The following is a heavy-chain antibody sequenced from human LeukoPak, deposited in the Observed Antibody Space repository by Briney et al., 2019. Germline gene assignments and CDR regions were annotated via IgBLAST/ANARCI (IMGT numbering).Heavy chain of an antibody. D-gene: IGHD1-26*01. CDR1: GFTFTNYA. J-gene: IGHJ4*02. V-gene: IGHV3-23*01. Sequence: GGSLRLSCAASGFTFTNYAMTWVRQAPGRGLEWVSTIYGSGDGTYYADSVKGRFTISRDNSKNTLYVQMNSLRAEDTAVYYCAKGHAPSGSYADYWGQGTLVTVSS. CDR2: IYGSGDGT. CDR3: AKGHAPSGSYADY.